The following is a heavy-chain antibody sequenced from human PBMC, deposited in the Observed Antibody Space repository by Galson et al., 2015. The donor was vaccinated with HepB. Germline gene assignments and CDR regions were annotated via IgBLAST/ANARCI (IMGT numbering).Heavy chain of an antibody. CDR1: GFTFSSYG. CDR2: IWYDGSNK. Sequence: SLRLSCAASGFTFSSYGMHWVRQAPGKGLEWVAVIWYDGSNKYYADSVKGRFTISRDNSKNTLYLQMNSLRAEDTAVYYCAREAVIAVAGSKSGFDYWGQGTLVTVSS. CDR3: AREAVIAVAGSKSGFDY. D-gene: IGHD6-19*01. J-gene: IGHJ4*02. V-gene: IGHV3-33*01.